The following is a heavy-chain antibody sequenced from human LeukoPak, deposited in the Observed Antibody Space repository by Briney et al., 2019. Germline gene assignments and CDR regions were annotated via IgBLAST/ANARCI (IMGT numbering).Heavy chain of an antibody. J-gene: IGHJ4*02. CDR2: ISWNSGSI. D-gene: IGHD3-3*01. V-gene: IGHV3-9*01. Sequence: PGRSLRLSCAASGFTFDDYAMHWVRQAPGKGLEWVSGISWNSGSIGYADSVKGRFTISRDNAKNSLYLQMNSLRAEDTAVYYCARCVTIFGGMDWGQGTLVTVSS. CDR3: ARCVTIFGGMD. CDR1: GFTFDDYA.